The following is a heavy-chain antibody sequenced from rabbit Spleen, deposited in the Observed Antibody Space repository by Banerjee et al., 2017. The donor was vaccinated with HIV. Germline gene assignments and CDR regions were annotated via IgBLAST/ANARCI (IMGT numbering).Heavy chain of an antibody. Sequence: QSLEESGGGLVKPGASLTLTCKASGVSFSDRDVMCWVRQAPGKGLQWIACINTYTGKPVYATWPKGRFTISRTSSTTMTLQMTSLTAADTATYFCARDLVAVIGWNFNLWGPGTLVTVS. D-gene: IGHD4-2*01. J-gene: IGHJ4*01. CDR1: GVSFSDRDV. V-gene: IGHV1S40*01. CDR2: INTYTGKP. CDR3: ARDLVAVIGWNFNL.